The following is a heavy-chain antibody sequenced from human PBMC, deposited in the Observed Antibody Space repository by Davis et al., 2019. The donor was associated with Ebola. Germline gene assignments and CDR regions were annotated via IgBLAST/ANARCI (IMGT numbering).Heavy chain of an antibody. CDR2: IDSGGTT. V-gene: IGHV3-53*04. CDR1: GFIVSSNY. Sequence: GESLKISCAASGFIVSSNYMSWVRHAPGKGLEWVSVIDSGGTTNHADSVKGRFTISIHNSKNTLYLQINILRAEDTAGYYCARGYYDSTCNRDIDFWGRGTLVTVSS. J-gene: IGHJ2*01. D-gene: IGHD3-22*01. CDR3: ARGYYDSTCNRDIDF.